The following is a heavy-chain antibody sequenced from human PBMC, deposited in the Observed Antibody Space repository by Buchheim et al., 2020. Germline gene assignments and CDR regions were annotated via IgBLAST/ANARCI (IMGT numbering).Heavy chain of an antibody. CDR2: MFPGDSDT. D-gene: IGHD3-16*01. V-gene: IGHV5-51*01. CDR3: ARNPSVSMISHNFYLYYGMDV. Sequence: EVQLVQSGAEVKKPGESLKISCQGSGYIFTNYWIGWVRQMPGKGLEWMAFMFPGDSDTSYSPSFQGQVTISVDTSTNTAYLQWTSLRASDTAMYYCARNPSVSMISHNFYLYYGMDVWGQGT. CDR1: GYIFTNYW. J-gene: IGHJ6*02.